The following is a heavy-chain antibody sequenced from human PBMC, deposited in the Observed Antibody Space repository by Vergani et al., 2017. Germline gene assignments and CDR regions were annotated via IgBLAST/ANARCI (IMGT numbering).Heavy chain of an antibody. V-gene: IGHV1-69*01. CDR3: ARGRESSGWFGELLGNYYYYGMDV. CDR1: GGTFSSYA. D-gene: IGHD3-10*01. CDR2: IIPIFGTA. Sequence: QVQLVQSGAEVKKPGSSVKVSCKASGGTFSSYAISWVRQAPGQGLEWMGGIIPIFGTANYAQKFQGRVTITADESTSTAYMELSSVTAADTAVYYCARGRESSGWFGELLGNYYYYGMDVWGQGTTVTVSS. J-gene: IGHJ6*02.